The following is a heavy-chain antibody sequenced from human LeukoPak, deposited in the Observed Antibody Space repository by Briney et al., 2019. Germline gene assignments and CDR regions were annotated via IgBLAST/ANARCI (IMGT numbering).Heavy chain of an antibody. D-gene: IGHD3-3*01. J-gene: IGHJ6*02. CDR1: GGTFSSYA. CDR3: ARSDVRGYYYGMDV. Sequence: ASVKVSCKASGGTFSSYAISWVRQAPGQGLEWMGRIIPILGIANYAQKFQGRVTITADKSTSTAYMELSSLRPEDTAVYYCARSDVRGYYYGMDVWGQGTTVTVSS. V-gene: IGHV1-69*04. CDR2: IIPILGIA.